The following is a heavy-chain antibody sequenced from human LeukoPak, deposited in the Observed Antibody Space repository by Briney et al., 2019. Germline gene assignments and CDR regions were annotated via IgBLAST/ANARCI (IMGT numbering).Heavy chain of an antibody. Sequence: SLRLSCAASGFTFDDYAMHWVRQAPGKGLEWVSGISWISGSIGYADSVKGRFTISRDSAKNSLYLQMNSLRAEDTAVYHCARERAAGAPISPFRPESDPWGQGTLVTVSS. V-gene: IGHV3-9*01. CDR1: GFTFDDYA. J-gene: IGHJ5*02. CDR2: ISWISGSI. CDR3: ARERAAGAPISPFRPESDP. D-gene: IGHD6-13*01.